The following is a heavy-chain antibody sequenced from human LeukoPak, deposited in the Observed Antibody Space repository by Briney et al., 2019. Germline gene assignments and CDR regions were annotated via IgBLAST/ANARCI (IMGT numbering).Heavy chain of an antibody. CDR3: ARQLYSNYFDY. CDR1: GGSISSYY. Sequence: KPSETLSLTCTVSGGSISSYYWSWIRQPPGKGLEWVGYIYYSGSTNYNPSLKSRVTISVDTSKNQFSLKLSSVTAADTAVYYCARQLYSNYFDYWGQGTLVTVSS. CDR2: IYYSGST. J-gene: IGHJ4*02. D-gene: IGHD5-18*01. V-gene: IGHV4-59*08.